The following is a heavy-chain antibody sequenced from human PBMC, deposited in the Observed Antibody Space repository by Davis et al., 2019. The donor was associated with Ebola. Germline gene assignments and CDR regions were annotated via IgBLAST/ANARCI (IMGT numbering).Heavy chain of an antibody. Sequence: GESLKISCAASGFTFSSYAMSWVRQAPGKGLEWVSSISGNGYSTYYADSVKGWFTISRDNSRNTLYLQMNSLRAEDTAVYYCARDVLGLYGMDLWGQGTTVTVSS. CDR1: GFTFSSYA. CDR2: ISGNGYST. V-gene: IGHV3-23*01. D-gene: IGHD6-19*01. CDR3: ARDVLGLYGMDL. J-gene: IGHJ6*02.